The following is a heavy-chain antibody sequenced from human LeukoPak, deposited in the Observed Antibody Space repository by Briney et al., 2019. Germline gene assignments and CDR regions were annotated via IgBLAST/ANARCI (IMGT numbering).Heavy chain of an antibody. J-gene: IGHJ1*01. V-gene: IGHV3-7*02. CDR1: GFTFSRSW. CDR2: IKQDGTSK. D-gene: IGHD4-17*01. Sequence: GGSLRLSCAASGFTFSRSWMGWVRQAPGKGLEWVANIKQDGTSKYYVDSVMGRFTISRDNAENSVYLQMNSLSAGDTAVYYCARHGDYCFYLWGPGTRVTVSS. CDR3: ARHGDYCFYL.